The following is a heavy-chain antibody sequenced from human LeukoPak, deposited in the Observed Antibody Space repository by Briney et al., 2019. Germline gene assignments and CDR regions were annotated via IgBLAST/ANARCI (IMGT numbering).Heavy chain of an antibody. CDR1: GGSISSSSYY. J-gene: IGHJ4*02. CDR3: VSSGYDSSGYYLDY. CDR2: IYYSGST. Sequence: SETLSLTCTVSGGSISSSSYYWGWIRQPPGKGLEWIGSIYYSGSTYYNPSLKSRVTISVDTSKNQFSLKLSSVTAADTAVYYCVSSGYDSSGYYLDYWGQGTLVTVSS. D-gene: IGHD3-22*01. V-gene: IGHV4-39*07.